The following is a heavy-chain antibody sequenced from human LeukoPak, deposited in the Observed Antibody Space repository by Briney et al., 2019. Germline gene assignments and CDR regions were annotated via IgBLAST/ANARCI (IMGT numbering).Heavy chain of an antibody. V-gene: IGHV3-23*01. Sequence: GGSLRLSCAASGFTFSSYAMSWVRQAPGKGLEWVSVMSGSGGSTYYADSVKGWFTIPRDNSKNTLYLQMNSLRAEDTAVYYCAKIYSSSWADDFDIWGQGTKVTVSS. CDR2: MSGSGGST. CDR1: GFTFSSYA. D-gene: IGHD6-6*01. J-gene: IGHJ3*02. CDR3: AKIYSSSWADDFDI.